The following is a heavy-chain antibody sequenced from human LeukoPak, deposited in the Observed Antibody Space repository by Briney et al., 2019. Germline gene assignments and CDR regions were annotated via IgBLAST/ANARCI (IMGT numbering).Heavy chain of an antibody. V-gene: IGHV4-34*01. CDR3: ARRATNSRITMVRGVIVAANNHHFDY. Sequence: SETLSLTCAVYGGSFSGYYWSWIRQPPGKGLEWIGEINYSGSTNYNPSLKSRVTISVDTSKNQFSLKLSSVTAADTAVYYCARRATNSRITMVRGVIVAANNHHFDYWGQGTLVTVSS. J-gene: IGHJ4*02. D-gene: IGHD3-10*01. CDR1: GGSFSGYY. CDR2: INYSGST.